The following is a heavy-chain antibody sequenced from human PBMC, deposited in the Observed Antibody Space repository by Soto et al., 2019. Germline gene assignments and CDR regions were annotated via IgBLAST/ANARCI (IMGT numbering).Heavy chain of an antibody. CDR3: ARQRTTVVTQAYFDH. J-gene: IGHJ4*02. D-gene: IGHD2-21*02. Sequence: SETKSHTNIVSGEYISSSSYYWSWKQQPPGKGLEWIGSIYYSGRTYYNPSFKSRVTISIDTSKNQFSLKLSSVTATDTAVYYCARQRTTVVTQAYFDHWGQGALVT. V-gene: IGHV4-39*01. CDR2: IYYSGRT. CDR1: GEYISSSSYY.